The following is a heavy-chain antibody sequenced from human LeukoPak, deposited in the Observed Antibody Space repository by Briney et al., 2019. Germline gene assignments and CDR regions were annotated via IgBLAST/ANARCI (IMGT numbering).Heavy chain of an antibody. CDR3: ARGPLVGATIRDYGMDV. V-gene: IGHV3-21*01. CDR2: ISSSSYI. D-gene: IGHD1-26*01. Sequence: PGGSLRLSCAASGFTFSSYSMNWGRQAPGKGLEGVSSISSSSYIYYSDSVKGRFTISRDNAKNSLYLQMTSLRAEDTAVYYCARGPLVGATIRDYGMDVWGQGTTVTVS. CDR1: GFTFSSYS. J-gene: IGHJ6*02.